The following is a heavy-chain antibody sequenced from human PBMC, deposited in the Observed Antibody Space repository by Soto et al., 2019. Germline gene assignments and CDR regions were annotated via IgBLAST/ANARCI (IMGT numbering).Heavy chain of an antibody. CDR1: GGSFSGYY. CDR3: ARWQWLAQYYYYYGMDV. D-gene: IGHD6-19*01. V-gene: IGHV4-34*01. CDR2: INHSGST. J-gene: IGHJ6*02. Sequence: SETLSLTCAVYGGSFSGYYWSWIRLPPGKGLEWIGEINHSGSTNYNPSLKSRVTISVDTSKNQFSLKLSSVTAADTAVYHCARWQWLAQYYYYYGMDVWGQGTTVTVSS.